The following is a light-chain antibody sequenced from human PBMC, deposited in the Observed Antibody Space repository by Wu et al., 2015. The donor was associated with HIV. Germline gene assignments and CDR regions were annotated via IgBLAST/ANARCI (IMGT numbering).Light chain of an antibody. Sequence: DIQMTQSPSSLSASVGDGVTITCRASQDISNYLNWYQQTPGKAPKLLIYAASTLQSGVPSRFSGSGSGTHFTLTITNLQPEDFAVYYCQQSYSVPSLSFGPGTKWISN. CDR2: AAS. V-gene: IGKV1-39*01. J-gene: IGKJ3*01. CDR3: QQSYSVPSLS. CDR1: QDISNY.